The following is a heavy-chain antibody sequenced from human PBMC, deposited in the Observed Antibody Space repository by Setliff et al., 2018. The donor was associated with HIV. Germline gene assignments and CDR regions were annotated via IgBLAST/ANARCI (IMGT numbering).Heavy chain of an antibody. V-gene: IGHV4-38-2*01. D-gene: IGHD3-3*01. J-gene: IGHJ4*02. CDR2: ISHSGST. CDR3: AGSWSGYPLSFGY. Sequence: SETLSLTCAVSGYSISSGYYWGWIRQPPGKGLEWIASISHSGSTYHNPSLKSRVTISVDTSKNQFSLKLSSVTAADTAVYYCAGSWSGYPLSFGYWGQGTLVTVSS. CDR1: GYSISSGYY.